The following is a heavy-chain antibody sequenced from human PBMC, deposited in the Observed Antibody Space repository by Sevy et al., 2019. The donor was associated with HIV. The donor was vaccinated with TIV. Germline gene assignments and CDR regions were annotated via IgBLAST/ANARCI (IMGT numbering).Heavy chain of an antibody. J-gene: IGHJ4*02. V-gene: IGHV5-51*01. CDR2: IYPDDSDT. CDR3: ATSRSGYFDSSGYYIY. D-gene: IGHD3-22*01. CDR1: GYSFTSHW. Sequence: GESLKISCKGSGYSFTSHWIGWVRHMPGKGLEWTGIIYPDDSDTRYSPSFQGQVTFSADKSISTAYLQWGSLKASDTAMYYCATSRSGYFDSSGYYIYWGQGTLVTVSS.